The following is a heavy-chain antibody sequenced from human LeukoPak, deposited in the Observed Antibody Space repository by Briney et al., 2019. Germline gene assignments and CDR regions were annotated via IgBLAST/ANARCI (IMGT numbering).Heavy chain of an antibody. CDR1: GYSFTSYW. D-gene: IGHD2-15*01. CDR3: ARHRYCSGGSCYSDY. CDR2: IYPGDSET. J-gene: IGHJ4*02. Sequence: GESLKISCKGSGYSFTSYWIGWVRQMPGKGLEWMGIIYPGDSETRYSPSFQGQVTISADKSISTAYLQWSSLKASDTAMYHCARHRYCSGGSCYSDYWGQGTLVTVSS. V-gene: IGHV5-51*01.